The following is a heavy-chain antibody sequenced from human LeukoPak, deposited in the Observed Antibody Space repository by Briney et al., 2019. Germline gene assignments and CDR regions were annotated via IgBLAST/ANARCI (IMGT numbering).Heavy chain of an antibody. CDR2: INPNDDST. V-gene: IGHV1-46*01. Sequence: ASVKVSCKASGYTFTSYYMHWVRQAPGQGLEWMGIINPNDDSTSYAQKFQGRVTMTTDTSTTTAYMELRSLRSDDTAVYYCARAPRITMIRGVSDCWGQGTPVTVSS. D-gene: IGHD3-10*01. CDR1: GYTFTSYY. J-gene: IGHJ4*02. CDR3: ARAPRITMIRGVSDC.